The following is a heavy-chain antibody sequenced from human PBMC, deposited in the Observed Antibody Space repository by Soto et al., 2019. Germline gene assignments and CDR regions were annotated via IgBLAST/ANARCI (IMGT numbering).Heavy chain of an antibody. CDR1: GYTFTGYY. CDR3: ARARDTQAAGTGYYYYYMDV. D-gene: IGHD6-13*01. J-gene: IGHJ6*03. V-gene: IGHV1-2*04. CDR2: INPNSGGT. Sequence: GASVKVSCKASGYTFTGYYMHWVRQAPGQGLEWMGWINPNSGGTNYAQKFQGWVTMTRDTSISTAYMELSRLRSDGTAVYYCARARDTQAAGTGYYYYYMDVWGKGTTVTVSS.